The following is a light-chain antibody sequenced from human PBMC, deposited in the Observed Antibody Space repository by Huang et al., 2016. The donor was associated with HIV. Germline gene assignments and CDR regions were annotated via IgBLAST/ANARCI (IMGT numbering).Light chain of an antibody. CDR3: QQYGSSPIT. J-gene: IGKJ5*01. CDR1: QSVISRY. CDR2: GAS. V-gene: IGKV3-20*01. Sequence: EIVLTQSPGTLSLSPGESATLSCRASQSVISRYLAWYQQKSGPAPRLLSPGASSRATGIPDRFRGSGSATDFTLSIGRLEPEDFAVYYCQQYGSSPITFGQGTRLEIK.